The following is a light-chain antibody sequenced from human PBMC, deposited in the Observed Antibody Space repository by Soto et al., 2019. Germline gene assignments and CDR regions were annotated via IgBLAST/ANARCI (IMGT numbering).Light chain of an antibody. CDR2: AAS. CDR3: QQDGNSPLT. CDR1: QSVSSSY. J-gene: IGKJ1*01. V-gene: IGKV3-20*01. Sequence: EIELTQSPGSVSSSAGERATLSCRASQSVSSSYLVCHQQKPGQAPRLLIYAASSRASGVPERFSGSGSGTDFTLTISRLRPEDFAAYYCQQDGNSPLTFGQGTRLEIK.